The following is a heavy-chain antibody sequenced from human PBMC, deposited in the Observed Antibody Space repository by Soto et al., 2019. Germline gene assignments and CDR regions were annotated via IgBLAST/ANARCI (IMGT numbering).Heavy chain of an antibody. CDR1: GFTFSDYY. CDR2: ITTSGSTI. V-gene: IGHV3-11*01. Sequence: QVQLVESGGGLVKPGGSLRLSCTASGFTFSDYYMSWIRQAPGKGLEWISYITTSGSTIYYADSVKGRFTISRDNAKNSLFLQMNSLRAEDTAIYYCERVSGQWLLSYWGRGTLVTVSS. D-gene: IGHD6-19*01. CDR3: ERVSGQWLLSY. J-gene: IGHJ4*02.